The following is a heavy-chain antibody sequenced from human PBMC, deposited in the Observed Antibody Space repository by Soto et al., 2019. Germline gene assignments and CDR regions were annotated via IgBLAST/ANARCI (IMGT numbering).Heavy chain of an antibody. D-gene: IGHD6-13*01. CDR1: ESIFTGYG. CDR3: WKRDIAAAAFYYYGMDV. Sequence: PGGSLRLSCAASESIFTGYGMHWIRQTPGKGLEWVAVIRFDGTDEHYADSVKGRFTISRDNSKNMLYLQMNSLRAEDTAVYYCWKRDIAAAAFYYYGMDVWGQGTTVTVSS. CDR2: IRFDGTDE. V-gene: IGHV3-30*02. J-gene: IGHJ6*02.